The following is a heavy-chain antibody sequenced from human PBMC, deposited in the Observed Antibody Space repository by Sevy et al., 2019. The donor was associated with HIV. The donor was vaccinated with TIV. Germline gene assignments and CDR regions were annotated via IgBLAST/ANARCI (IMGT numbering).Heavy chain of an antibody. CDR1: GFTFSSYD. J-gene: IGHJ5*02. CDR2: ISYDGSTK. Sequence: GGSLRLSCAASGFTFSSYDMHWVHQAPGRGLEWVAVISYDGSTKYYADSVKGRFTISRDNSKNTLFLQMISLRPEDTSVYYCARDQHDYGGNLRTGWFDPWGQGTLVTVSS. CDR3: ARDQHDYGGNLRTGWFDP. D-gene: IGHD4-17*01. V-gene: IGHV3-30-3*01.